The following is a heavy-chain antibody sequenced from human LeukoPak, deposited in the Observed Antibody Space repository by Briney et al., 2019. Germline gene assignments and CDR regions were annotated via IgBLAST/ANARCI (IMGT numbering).Heavy chain of an antibody. CDR2: IYSGGST. CDR1: GFTVSSNY. Sequence: GGSLRLSCAASGFTVSSNYMSWVRQAPGKGLEWVSVIYSGGSTYYADSVKGRFTISRHNSKNTLYLQMNSLRAEDTAVYYCARDPSYDILTGHLDPLWGQGTMVTVSS. CDR3: ARDPSYDILTGHLDPL. V-gene: IGHV3-53*04. D-gene: IGHD3-9*01. J-gene: IGHJ3*01.